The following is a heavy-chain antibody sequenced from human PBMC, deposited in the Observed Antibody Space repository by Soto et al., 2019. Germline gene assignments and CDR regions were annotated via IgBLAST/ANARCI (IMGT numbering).Heavy chain of an antibody. V-gene: IGHV3-9*01. CDR1: GFTFDDYA. J-gene: IGHJ4*02. CDR3: AKADDILTGPFDY. CDR2: ISWNSGSI. D-gene: IGHD3-9*01. Sequence: QPGGSLRLSCAASGFTFDDYAMHWVRQAPGKGLEWVSGISWNSGSIGYADSVKGRFTISRDNAKNSLYLQMNSLRAEDTALYYCAKADDILTGPFDYWGQGTLVTVSS.